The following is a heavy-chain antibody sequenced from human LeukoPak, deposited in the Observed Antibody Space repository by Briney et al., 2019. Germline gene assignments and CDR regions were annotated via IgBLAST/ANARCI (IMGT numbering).Heavy chain of an antibody. V-gene: IGHV3-23*01. Sequence: GGSLRLSCVASGFTFSNYVMSWVRQAPGKGLEWVSLISRSAENTYYADSVKGRFTISRDDFENTLYLQMSSLRAEDTAVYYCAKDRGDSGGYPLFDHRGQGTVVTVSS. CDR3: AKDRGDSGGYPLFDH. J-gene: IGHJ4*02. CDR2: ISRSAENT. CDR1: GFTFSNYV. D-gene: IGHD3-22*01.